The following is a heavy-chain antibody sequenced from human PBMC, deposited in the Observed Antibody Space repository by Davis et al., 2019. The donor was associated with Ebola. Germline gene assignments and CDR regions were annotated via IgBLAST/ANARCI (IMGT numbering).Heavy chain of an antibody. Sequence: PSETLSLTCTVSGGSISSYYWSWIRQPPGNGLEWIGYIYYSGSTNYNPSLKSRVAISVDTSKKQFSLKLSSVTTADTAVYYCAGSTYGDPFDPWGQGTLVTVSS. J-gene: IGHJ5*02. CDR1: GGSISSYY. CDR2: IYYSGST. CDR3: AGSTYGDPFDP. D-gene: IGHD3-10*01. V-gene: IGHV4-59*01.